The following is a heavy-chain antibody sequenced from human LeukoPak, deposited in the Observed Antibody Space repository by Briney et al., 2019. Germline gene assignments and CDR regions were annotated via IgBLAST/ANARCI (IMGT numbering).Heavy chain of an antibody. CDR3: ARVPCSGGSCSYQHIRYARFPRSYYYYGMDV. V-gene: IGHV1-8*01. J-gene: IGHJ6*02. D-gene: IGHD2-15*01. CDR2: MNPNSGNT. Sequence: ASVKVSCKASGYTFTSYDINWVRQATGQGLEWMGWMNPNSGNTGYAQKFQGRVTMTRNTSISTAYMELGSLRSEDTAVYYCARVPCSGGSCSYQHIRYARFPRSYYYYGMDVWGQGTTVTVSS. CDR1: GYTFTSYD.